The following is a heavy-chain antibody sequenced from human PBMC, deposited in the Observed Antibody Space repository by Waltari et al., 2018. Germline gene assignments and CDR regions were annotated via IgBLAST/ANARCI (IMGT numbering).Heavy chain of an antibody. J-gene: IGHJ6*02. CDR1: GGSIISTTYY. Sequence: QLQLQELGPGLVKPSETLSLTCIVSGGSIISTTYYWGWIRQPPGKGLEWIGSSYYSGSPNYNPSLKSRVTISVDTSKNRFSLKVSSVTAADTALYYCATHSANHDYHYYAMDVWGLGTTVTVSS. CDR2: SYYSGSP. CDR3: ATHSANHDYHYYAMDV. V-gene: IGHV4-39*01. D-gene: IGHD2-15*01.